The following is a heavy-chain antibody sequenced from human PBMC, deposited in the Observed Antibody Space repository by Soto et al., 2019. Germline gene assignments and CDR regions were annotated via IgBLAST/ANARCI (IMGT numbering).Heavy chain of an antibody. D-gene: IGHD4-17*01. CDR3: ASVTTPYYYYGMDV. Sequence: PSETLSLTCTVSGGSSSSYYWSWIRQPAGKGLEWIGRIYTSGSTNYNPSLKSRVTMSVDTSKNQFSLKLSSVTAADTAVYYCASVTTPYYYYGMDVWGQGTTVTVSS. V-gene: IGHV4-4*07. CDR1: GGSSSSYY. CDR2: IYTSGST. J-gene: IGHJ6*02.